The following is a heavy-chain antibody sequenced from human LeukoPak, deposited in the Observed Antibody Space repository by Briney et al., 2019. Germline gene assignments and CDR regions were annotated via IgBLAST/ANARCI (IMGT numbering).Heavy chain of an antibody. Sequence: GGSLRLSCSMSGFTLSHYAMSCVRQAPGKGLEWVSTIGGGGGSTDYTDSVKGRFTISRDNSKNTLYLQMNSLGAEDTAVYYCAKGHRYCTSGNCNSAVDYWGQGTLVTVSS. CDR2: IGGGGGST. CDR3: AKGHRYCTSGNCNSAVDY. D-gene: IGHD2-15*01. CDR1: GFTLSHYA. J-gene: IGHJ4*02. V-gene: IGHV3-23*01.